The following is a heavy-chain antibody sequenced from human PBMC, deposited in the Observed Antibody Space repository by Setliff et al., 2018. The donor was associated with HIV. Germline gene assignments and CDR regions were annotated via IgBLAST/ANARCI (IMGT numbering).Heavy chain of an antibody. V-gene: IGHV1-18*01. J-gene: IGHJ6*02. CDR3: ARDVEHMMDV. CDR2: ISGCNGNT. Sequence: ASVKVSCKASGYTFTNFGISWVRQAPGQGPEWMGWISGCNGNTNYAEKFQGRLTLTTDTSTSTVYLELRSLTSDDTAVYYCARDVEHMMDVWGQGTTVTVSS. CDR1: GYTFTNFG.